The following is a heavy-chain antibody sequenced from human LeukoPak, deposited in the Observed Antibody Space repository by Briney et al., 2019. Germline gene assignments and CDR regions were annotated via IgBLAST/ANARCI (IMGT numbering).Heavy chain of an antibody. Sequence: SETLSLTCTVSGGSISSYYWSWIRQPPGKGLEWIGYIYYSGSTNYNPSLKRRVTIAVDTSKNQFSLKLSSGTAADTAVYYRARSRRNYGSGSYTIDNWGQGTLVTVSS. CDR3: ARSRRNYGSGSYTIDN. CDR1: GGSISSYY. J-gene: IGHJ4*02. CDR2: IYYSGST. D-gene: IGHD3-10*01. V-gene: IGHV4-59*01.